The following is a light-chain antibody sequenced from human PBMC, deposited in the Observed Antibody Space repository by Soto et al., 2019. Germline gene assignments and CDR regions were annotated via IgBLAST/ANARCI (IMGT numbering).Light chain of an antibody. J-gene: IGKJ1*01. CDR3: QQYFSSQT. Sequence: EIVLTQSPGTLSLSPGERATLSCRASQSVSSSYLAWYQQKPGQAPRLLIYGASSRATGIPDRFSGSGSGTAFTLTISRLDPEDFALYYCQQYFSSQTFGQGTKVQIK. V-gene: IGKV3-20*01. CDR1: QSVSSSY. CDR2: GAS.